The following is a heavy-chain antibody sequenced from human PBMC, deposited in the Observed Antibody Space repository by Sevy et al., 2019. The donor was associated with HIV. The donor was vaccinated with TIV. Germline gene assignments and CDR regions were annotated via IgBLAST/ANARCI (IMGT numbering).Heavy chain of an antibody. V-gene: IGHV3-48*01. J-gene: IGHJ3*02. CDR2: IVGSSSTI. Sequence: GGSLRLSCAASRFTFSIYTMSWVRQAPGKGLECVSYIVGSSSTIYYADSAKGRFTISRDNAKNSLYLQMNSLRAEDTAVYYCAREIVGGPFDIWGQGTMVTVSS. CDR3: AREIVGGPFDI. D-gene: IGHD1-26*01. CDR1: RFTFSIYT.